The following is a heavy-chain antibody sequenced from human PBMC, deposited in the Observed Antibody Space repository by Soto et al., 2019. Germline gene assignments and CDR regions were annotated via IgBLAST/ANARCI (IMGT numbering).Heavy chain of an antibody. CDR2: IYHSGST. CDR3: ARGVGVVTFFDY. Sequence: PSETLSLTCAVSGGSISSGGYSWSWIRQPPGKGLEWIGYIYHSGSTYYNPSLKSRVTISVDTSKNQFSLKLSSVTAADTAVYYCARGVGVVTFFDYWGQGTLVPVSS. D-gene: IGHD3-3*01. J-gene: IGHJ4*02. CDR1: GGSISSGGYS. V-gene: IGHV4-30-2*01.